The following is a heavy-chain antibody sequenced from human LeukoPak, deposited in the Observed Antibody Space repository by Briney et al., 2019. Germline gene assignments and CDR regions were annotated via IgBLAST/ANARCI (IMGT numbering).Heavy chain of an antibody. CDR2: IPPGDSNT. CDR3: ARFGHCSSTSCYPTMDV. V-gene: IGHV5-51*01. Sequence: GESPKISRKAPGSNFTSYWIGWLRQLPGKRLERIDIIPPGDSNTRYSPSFQGQVTISADKSISTAYLQWSSLKASDTAMYYCARFGHCSSTSCYPTMDVWGKGTTVTVSS. J-gene: IGHJ6*04. D-gene: IGHD2-2*03. CDR1: GSNFTSYW.